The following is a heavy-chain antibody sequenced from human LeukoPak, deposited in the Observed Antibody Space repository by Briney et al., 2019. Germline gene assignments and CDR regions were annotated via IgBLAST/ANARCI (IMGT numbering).Heavy chain of an antibody. CDR3: TSRLITTNDY. V-gene: IGHV3-21*03. CDR1: GFTFSSYS. J-gene: IGHJ4*02. Sequence: SGGSLRLSCAASGFTFSSYSMNWVRQAPGKGLEWVSSISSSSSYIYYADSVKGRFTISRDNAKNSLYLQMNSLKTGDTAVYYCTSRLITTNDYWGQGTLVTVSS. D-gene: IGHD3-3*01. CDR2: ISSSSSYI.